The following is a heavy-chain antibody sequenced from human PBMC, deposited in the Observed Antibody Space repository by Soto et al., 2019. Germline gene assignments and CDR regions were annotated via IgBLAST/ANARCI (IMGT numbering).Heavy chain of an antibody. V-gene: IGHV1-46*01. D-gene: IGHD2-8*01. CDR1: GYTFTHYY. J-gene: IGHJ4*02. CDR3: ARPPFPGCINGVCYPCDH. Sequence: QVQLVQSGAEVKKPGASVKVSCKASGYTFTHYYMHWVRQAPGQGLEWMGMINPSGGSTSYAQNFQDRLTMTRDTSTSTVYMEWSSLRSEDTAVYYCARPPFPGCINGVCYPCDHWGQGTLVTVSS. CDR2: INPSGGST.